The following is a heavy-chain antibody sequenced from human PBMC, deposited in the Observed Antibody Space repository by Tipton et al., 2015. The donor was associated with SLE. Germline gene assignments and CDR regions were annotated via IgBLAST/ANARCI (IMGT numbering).Heavy chain of an antibody. CDR1: GYSISSGYY. D-gene: IGHD3-10*01. CDR2: INHSGST. CDR3: ARESWFGDCDAFDI. J-gene: IGHJ3*02. Sequence: LRLSCAVSGYSISSGYYWGWIRQPPGKGLEWIGEINHSGSTNYNPSLKSRVTISVDTSKNQFSLKLSSVTAADTAVYYCARESWFGDCDAFDIWGQGTMVTVSS. V-gene: IGHV4-38-2*02.